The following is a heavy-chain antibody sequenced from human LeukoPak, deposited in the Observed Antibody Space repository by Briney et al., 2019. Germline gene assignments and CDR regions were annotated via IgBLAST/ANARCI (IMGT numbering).Heavy chain of an antibody. CDR2: IYPYSGGT. CDR1: GYTLTGHY. Sequence: ASVKVSCKASGYTLTGHYMHWVRQAPGQGLEWMGWIYPYSGGTNYAQNFQGRVTMTRDTSISTAYMELCSLTSDDTAVYYCARDLGGNSFDPWGQGTLVTVSS. V-gene: IGHV1-2*02. CDR3: ARDLGGNSFDP. J-gene: IGHJ5*02. D-gene: IGHD2-15*01.